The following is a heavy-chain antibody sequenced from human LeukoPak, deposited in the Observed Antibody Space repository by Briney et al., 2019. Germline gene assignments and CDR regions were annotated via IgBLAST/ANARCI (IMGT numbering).Heavy chain of an antibody. Sequence: SETLSLTCIVSGGSISTSAYYWGWIRQPPEDGLQWIGSIYYSGNTYYNSFLKSRVTISVDTSTSQLSLRLSSVTAADTAVYYCARRSSGPFDYWGQGTLVTVSS. D-gene: IGHD3-22*01. CDR2: IYYSGNT. V-gene: IGHV4-39*01. CDR1: GGSISTSAYY. J-gene: IGHJ4*02. CDR3: ARRSSGPFDY.